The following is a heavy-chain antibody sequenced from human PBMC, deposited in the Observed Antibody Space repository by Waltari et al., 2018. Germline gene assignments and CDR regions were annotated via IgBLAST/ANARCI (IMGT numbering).Heavy chain of an antibody. CDR2: INHSGRT. V-gene: IGHV4-4*02. Sequence: QVQLQESGPGLVKPSGTLSLTCAVSGASISSIYWWSWVRQSPGKGLEWIGEINHSGRTSYNPSLKSRVTISVDISKNQFSLNLNSVTAADTAVYYCVRSGYHTPGWDYWGQGTLVTVSS. D-gene: IGHD3-3*01. CDR1: GASISSIYW. J-gene: IGHJ4*02. CDR3: VRSGYHTPGWDY.